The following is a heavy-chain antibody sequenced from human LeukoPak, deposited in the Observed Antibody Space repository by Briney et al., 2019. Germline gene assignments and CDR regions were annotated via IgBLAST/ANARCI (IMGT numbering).Heavy chain of an antibody. J-gene: IGHJ4*02. CDR2: IRYDGSNK. Sequence: GGSLRLSCAASGFTFSSYGMHWVRQAPGKGLEWVAFIRYDGSNKYYADSVKGRFTISRDNSKNTLYLQMNSLRAEDTAVYYCAKDQEYRTAMGLDYWGQGTLVTVSS. D-gene: IGHD5-18*01. CDR3: AKDQEYRTAMGLDY. V-gene: IGHV3-30*02. CDR1: GFTFSSYG.